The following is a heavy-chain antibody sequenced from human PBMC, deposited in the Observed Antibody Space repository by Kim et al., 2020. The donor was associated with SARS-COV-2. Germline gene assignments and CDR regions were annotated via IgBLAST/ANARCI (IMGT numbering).Heavy chain of an antibody. CDR1: GGSFSGYY. CDR3: ARDRTKVAGDAFDI. Sequence: SETLSLTCAVYGGSFSGYYRSWIRQPPGKGLEWIGEINHSGSTNYNPSLKSRVTISVDTSKNQFSLKLSSVTAADTAVYYCARDRTKVAGDAFDIWGQGTMVTVSS. V-gene: IGHV4-34*01. D-gene: IGHD6-19*01. J-gene: IGHJ3*02. CDR2: INHSGST.